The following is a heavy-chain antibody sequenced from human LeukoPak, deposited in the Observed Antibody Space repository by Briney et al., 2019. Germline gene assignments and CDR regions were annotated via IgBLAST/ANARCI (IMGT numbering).Heavy chain of an antibody. D-gene: IGHD6-13*01. Sequence: GGSLRLSCLGTGLAFKNYWMNWVRQAPGRGLEWVSYISSSGSTIYYADSVKGRFTISRDNAKNSLYLQMNSLRAEDTAVYYCARDSYSSSWAPDDPWGQGTLVTVSS. V-gene: IGHV3-48*04. CDR3: ARDSYSSSWAPDDP. J-gene: IGHJ5*02. CDR1: GLAFKNYW. CDR2: ISSSGSTI.